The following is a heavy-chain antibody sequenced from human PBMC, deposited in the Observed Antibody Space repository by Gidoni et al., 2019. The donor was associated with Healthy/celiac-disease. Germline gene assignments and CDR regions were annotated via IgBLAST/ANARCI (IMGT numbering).Heavy chain of an antibody. CDR1: GGTFSSHA. V-gene: IGHV1-69*01. Sequence: QVQLVQSGAEVKKPGSSVQVSCKASGGTFSSHAISWVRQAPGQGLEWMGGIIPIFGTANYAQKFQGRVTITADESTSTAYMELSSLRSEDTAVYYCARGESGDIVVVPAAIGYYFDYWGQGTLVTVSS. J-gene: IGHJ4*02. D-gene: IGHD2-2*02. CDR3: ARGESGDIVVVPAAIGYYFDY. CDR2: IIPIFGTA.